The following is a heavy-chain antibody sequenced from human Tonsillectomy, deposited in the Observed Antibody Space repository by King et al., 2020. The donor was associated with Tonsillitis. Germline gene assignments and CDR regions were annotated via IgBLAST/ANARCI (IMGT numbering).Heavy chain of an antibody. D-gene: IGHD1-14*01. CDR1: GFTFANYG. Sequence: VQLVESGGGVVQPGTSLRLSCAASGFTFANYGMHWVRQAPGKGLEWVALIAYDASNENYADSVKGRFTISRDNSKNTLYLEMNSLRVEDTAVYYCAKDGIHVSDCYFALWGRGTLVTVPS. V-gene: IGHV3-30*18. J-gene: IGHJ2*01. CDR3: AKDGIHVSDCYFAL. CDR2: IAYDASNE.